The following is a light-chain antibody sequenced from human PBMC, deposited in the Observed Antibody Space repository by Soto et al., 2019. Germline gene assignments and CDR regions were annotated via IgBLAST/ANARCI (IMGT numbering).Light chain of an antibody. Sequence: DIQMTQFPSTLSASVGDRVTITCRASQTISSSLAWYQHKPGKAPKLLIFDATTLQTGVPSRFSGSGFGTEFTLTSTGLQPDDFATYYCQQHNDYTAVTFGQGTRLEIK. J-gene: IGKJ2*01. CDR3: QQHNDYTAVT. V-gene: IGKV1-5*01. CDR2: DAT. CDR1: QTISSS.